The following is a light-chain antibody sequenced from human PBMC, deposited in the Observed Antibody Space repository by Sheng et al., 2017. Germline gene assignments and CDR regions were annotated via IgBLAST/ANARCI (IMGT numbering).Light chain of an antibody. CDR2: AAS. J-gene: IGKJ3*01. CDR3: HQYNEWPPLFT. V-gene: IGKV3D-15*01. Sequence: EIVMTQSPATLSVSPGERATLSCRASQSISNNLAWYQQKPGQTPRLLIYAASTRATGIPVRFSGTGSGTEFTLTISNLQSEDFAVYYCHQYNEWPPLFTFGPGTKVDIK. CDR1: QSISNN.